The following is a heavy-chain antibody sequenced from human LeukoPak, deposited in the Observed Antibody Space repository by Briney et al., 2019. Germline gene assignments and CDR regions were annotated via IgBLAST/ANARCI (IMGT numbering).Heavy chain of an antibody. CDR2: IYSGGST. D-gene: IGHD3-10*01. V-gene: IGHV3-66*01. J-gene: IGHJ3*02. CDR1: GFTVSSNY. Sequence: PGGSLRLSCAASGFTVSSNYMSWVRQAPGKGLEWVSVIYSGGSTYYADSVKGRFTIYRDNSKNTLYLQMNSLRAEDTAVYYCATRIIMVRGAFDIWGQGTMVTVSS. CDR3: ATRIIMVRGAFDI.